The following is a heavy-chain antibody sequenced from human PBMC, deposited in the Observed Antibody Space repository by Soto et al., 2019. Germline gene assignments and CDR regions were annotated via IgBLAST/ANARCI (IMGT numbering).Heavy chain of an antibody. CDR2: INHSGST. J-gene: IGHJ4*02. CDR3: ASVPLTVTPLHFDY. V-gene: IGHV4-34*01. CDR1: GGSFSGYY. Sequence: SETLSLTCAVYGGSFSGYYWSWIRQPPGKGLEWIGEINHSGSTNYNPSLKSRVTISVDTSKNQFSLKLSSVTAADTAVYYCASVPLTVTPLHFDYWGQGTLVTVSS. D-gene: IGHD4-4*01.